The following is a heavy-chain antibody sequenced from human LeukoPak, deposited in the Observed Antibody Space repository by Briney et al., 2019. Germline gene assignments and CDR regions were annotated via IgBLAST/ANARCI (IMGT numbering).Heavy chain of an antibody. CDR3: VRQHLPEYYFDY. Sequence: SETLSLTCAVYSGSFSGDYWSWIRQPPGRGLEWIGEVNHSGSTIYNPSLKSRVTISVDTSKNQFSLKLTSVTAADTAVYYCVRQHLPEYYFDYWGQGTLVTVSS. J-gene: IGHJ4*02. CDR2: VNHSGST. D-gene: IGHD6-13*01. V-gene: IGHV4-34*01. CDR1: SGSFSGDY.